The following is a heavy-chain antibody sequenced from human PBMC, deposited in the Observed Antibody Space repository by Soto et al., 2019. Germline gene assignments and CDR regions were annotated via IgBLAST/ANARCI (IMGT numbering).Heavy chain of an antibody. J-gene: IGHJ6*02. Sequence: QVQLQESGPGLVKPSQTLSLTCTVSGGSISSGGYYWSWIRQHPGKGLEWIGYIYYSGSTYYNPSLKSRVTISVDTSKNQFSLKLSSVTAADTAVYYCARDSPGDQYYYGMDVWGQGTTVTVSS. V-gene: IGHV4-31*03. CDR1: GGSISSGGYY. CDR2: IYYSGST. D-gene: IGHD3-10*01. CDR3: ARDSPGDQYYYGMDV.